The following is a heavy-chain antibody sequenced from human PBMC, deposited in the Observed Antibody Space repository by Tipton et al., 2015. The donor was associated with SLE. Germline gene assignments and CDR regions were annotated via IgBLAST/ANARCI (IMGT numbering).Heavy chain of an antibody. CDR2: IYYSGST. CDR3: ASGNYYYMDV. V-gene: IGHV4-30-4*01. CDR1: GGSISSGDYY. J-gene: IGHJ6*03. D-gene: IGHD1-26*01. Sequence: TLSLTCTVSGGSISSGDYYWSWVRQPPGQGLEWIGNIYYSGSTSYNPSLKSRVTISVDTSKNQFSLKLSSVTAADTAVYYCASGNYYYMDVWGKGTTVTVSS.